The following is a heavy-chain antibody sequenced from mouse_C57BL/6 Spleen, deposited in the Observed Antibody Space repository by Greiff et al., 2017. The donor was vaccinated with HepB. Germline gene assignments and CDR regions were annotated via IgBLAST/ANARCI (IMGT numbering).Heavy chain of an antibody. V-gene: IGHV5-16*01. Sequence: EVQLVESEGGLVQPGSSMKLSCTASGFTFCDYYMAWVRQVPEKGLEWVANINYDGGSTYYLDSLKSRFIISRDNAKNILYLQMSSLKSEDTATYYCARGPDYYGSQSFDYWGQGTTLTVSS. J-gene: IGHJ2*01. CDR3: ARGPDYYGSQSFDY. CDR2: INYDGGST. CDR1: GFTFCDYY. D-gene: IGHD1-1*01.